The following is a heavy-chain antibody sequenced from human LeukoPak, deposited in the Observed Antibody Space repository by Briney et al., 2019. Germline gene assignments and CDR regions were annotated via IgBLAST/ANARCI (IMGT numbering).Heavy chain of an antibody. V-gene: IGHV4-30-4*01. CDR3: ARDRSGIAAD. D-gene: IGHD6-25*01. Sequence: SQTLSLTCTVSGGSISSGDYYWSWIRQPPGKGLEWIGYIYYSGSTYYNPSLKSRVTMSVDTSKDQFSLKLSSVTAADTAVFYCARDRSGIAADWGQGILVTVSS. J-gene: IGHJ4*02. CDR1: GGSISSGDYY. CDR2: IYYSGST.